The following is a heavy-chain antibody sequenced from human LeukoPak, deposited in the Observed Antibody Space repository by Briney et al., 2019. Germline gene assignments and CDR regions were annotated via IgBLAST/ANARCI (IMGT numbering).Heavy chain of an antibody. D-gene: IGHD2-2*01. CDR1: GGTFSSYA. CDR3: ARGAGVIVVVPAAHWYFDL. CDR2: SIPIFGTA. V-gene: IGHV1-69*06. Sequence: SVKVSFKASGGTFSSYAISWVRQAPGQGLEWMGGSIPIFGTANYAQKFQGRVTITADKSTSTAYMELSSLRSEDTAVYYCARGAGVIVVVPAAHWYFDLWGRGTLVTVSS. J-gene: IGHJ2*01.